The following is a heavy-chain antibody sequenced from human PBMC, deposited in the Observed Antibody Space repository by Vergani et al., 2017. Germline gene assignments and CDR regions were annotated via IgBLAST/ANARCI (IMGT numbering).Heavy chain of an antibody. V-gene: IGHV1-2*02. J-gene: IGHJ4*02. D-gene: IGHD3-22*01. CDR3: ARDGIPRAYDSSGDY. CDR1: GYKFTDYY. Sequence: QVQLVQSGAEVKKPGASVRVSCKASGYKFTDYYIHWVRQAPGQGLEWMGWISPNSGGATYAQKFQGRVTITADESTSTAYMELSSLRSEDTAVYYCARDGIPRAYDSSGDYWGQGTLVTVSS. CDR2: ISPNSGGA.